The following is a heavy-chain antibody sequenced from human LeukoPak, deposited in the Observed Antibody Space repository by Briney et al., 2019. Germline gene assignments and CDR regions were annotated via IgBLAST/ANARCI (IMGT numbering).Heavy chain of an antibody. CDR2: ISDNGGGR. D-gene: IGHD3-22*01. Sequence: PGGSLRLSCGASGFIFRNYAMSWVRQAPGEGLEWVSGISDNGGGRYYADSVKGRFTISRDNAKNSLYLQMNSLRAEDTAVYYCTRDPPRYYYDDSGYSYWGQGTLVTVSS. CDR3: TRDPPRYYYDDSGYSY. J-gene: IGHJ4*02. CDR1: GFIFRNYA. V-gene: IGHV3-23*01.